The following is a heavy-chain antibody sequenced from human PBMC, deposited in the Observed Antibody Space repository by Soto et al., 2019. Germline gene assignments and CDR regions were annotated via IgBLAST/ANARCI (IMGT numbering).Heavy chain of an antibody. Sequence: ASVKVSCKASGGTFSSYTISWVRQAPGQGLEWMGRIIPILGIANYAQKFQGSVTMTWDTSITTAYLDLTRLTTNDTATYFCATWVDYGDFEGFDFWGQGTLVTVSS. CDR1: GGTFSSYT. J-gene: IGHJ4*02. CDR3: ATWVDYGDFEGFDF. D-gene: IGHD4-17*01. V-gene: IGHV1-69*02. CDR2: IIPILGIA.